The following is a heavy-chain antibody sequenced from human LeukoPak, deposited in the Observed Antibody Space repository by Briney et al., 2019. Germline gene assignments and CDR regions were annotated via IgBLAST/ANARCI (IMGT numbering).Heavy chain of an antibody. CDR1: GGSISSYY. D-gene: IGHD1-26*01. CDR3: ARPQIVGADDAFDI. J-gene: IGHJ3*02. CDR2: IYCSGST. Sequence: PSETLSLTCTVSGGSISSYYWSWIRQPPGKGLEWIGYIYCSGSTNYNPSLKSRVTISVDTSKNQFSLKLSSVTAADTAVYYCARPQIVGADDAFDIWGQGTMVTVSS. V-gene: IGHV4-59*01.